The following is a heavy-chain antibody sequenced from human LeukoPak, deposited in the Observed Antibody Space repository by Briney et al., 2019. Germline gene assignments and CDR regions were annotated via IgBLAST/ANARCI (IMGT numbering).Heavy chain of an antibody. CDR3: ARDSGSYYSTDYYFDY. CDR2: IFYSGST. V-gene: IGHV4-38-2*02. Sequence: SETLSLTCTVSGYSISSGYYWGWIRQPPGKGLERIGNIFYSGSTYYSPSLKSRVTISLDTSRNQFSLKLSSVTAADTAVYYCARDSGSYYSTDYYFDYWGQGTLVTVSS. CDR1: GYSISSGYY. D-gene: IGHD3-10*01. J-gene: IGHJ4*02.